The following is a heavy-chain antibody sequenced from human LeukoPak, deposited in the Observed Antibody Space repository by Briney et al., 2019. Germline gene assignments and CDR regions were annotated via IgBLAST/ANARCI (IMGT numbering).Heavy chain of an antibody. J-gene: IGHJ4*02. D-gene: IGHD3-10*01. CDR3: ASIYYGSGSYYKRIDY. V-gene: IGHV4-30-4*01. CDR1: GGSISSGDYY. CDR2: IYYSGST. Sequence: KASETLSLTCTVSGGSISSGDYYWSWIRQPPGKGLEWIGYIYYSGSTYYNPSLKSRVTISVDTSKNQFSLKLSSVTAADTAVYYCASIYYGSGSYYKRIDYWGQGTLVTVSS.